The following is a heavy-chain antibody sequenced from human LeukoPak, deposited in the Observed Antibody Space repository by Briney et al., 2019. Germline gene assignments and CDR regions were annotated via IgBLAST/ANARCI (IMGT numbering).Heavy chain of an antibody. D-gene: IGHD2-2*01. V-gene: IGHV4-31*03. CDR2: IYYSGST. CDR3: ARLYCISTSCPFDY. Sequence: PSQTLSLTCTVSVGSLSSGGDYGSWIRQHRGKGLEWIGYIYYSGSTYYSPSLKRRVTISVDTSKSQCSLKLSSVTAADTAVYYCARLYCISTSCPFDYWGQGTLVTVSS. J-gene: IGHJ4*02. CDR1: VGSLSSGGDY.